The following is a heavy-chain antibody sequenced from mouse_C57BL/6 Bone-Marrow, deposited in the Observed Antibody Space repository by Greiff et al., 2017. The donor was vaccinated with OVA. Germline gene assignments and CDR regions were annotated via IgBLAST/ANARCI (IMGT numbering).Heavy chain of an antibody. J-gene: IGHJ4*01. CDR3: TTSCSQYYYAMDY. CDR1: GFNIKDDY. D-gene: IGHD1-3*01. V-gene: IGHV14-4*01. Sequence: VQLKQSGAELVRPGASVKLSCTASGFNIKDDYMHWVKQRPEQGLEWIGWIDPENGDTEYASKFQGKATITADTSSNTAYLQLSSLTSEDTAVYYCTTSCSQYYYAMDYWGQGTSVTVSS. CDR2: IDPENGDT.